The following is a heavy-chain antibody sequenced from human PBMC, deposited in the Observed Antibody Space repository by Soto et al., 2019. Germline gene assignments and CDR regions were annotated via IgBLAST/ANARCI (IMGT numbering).Heavy chain of an antibody. V-gene: IGHV4-34*01. J-gene: IGHJ6*02. CDR3: ARWGRRYCSSTSCYVWYYGMDV. CDR2: INHSGST. D-gene: IGHD2-2*01. Sequence: SATLALTCAVYGGSFSGYYWSCIRQPPGKGLEWIGEINHSGSTNYNPSLKSRVTISVDTSKNQFSLKLSSVTAADTAVYYCARWGRRYCSSTSCYVWYYGMDVWGQGTTVTVS. CDR1: GGSFSGYY.